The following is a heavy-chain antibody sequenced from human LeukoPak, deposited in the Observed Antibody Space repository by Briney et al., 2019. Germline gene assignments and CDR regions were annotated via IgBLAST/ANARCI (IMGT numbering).Heavy chain of an antibody. CDR2: IIPIFGTA. CDR3: ASLGSSGWGGDY. CDR1: GGTFSSYA. V-gene: IGHV1-69*01. J-gene: IGHJ4*02. D-gene: IGHD6-19*01. Sequence: ASVKVSFTASGGTFSSYAISWVRQAPGQGLEWMGGIIPIFGTANYAQKFQGRVTITADESTSTAYMELSSLRSEDTAVYYCASLGSSGWGGDYWGQGTLVTVSS.